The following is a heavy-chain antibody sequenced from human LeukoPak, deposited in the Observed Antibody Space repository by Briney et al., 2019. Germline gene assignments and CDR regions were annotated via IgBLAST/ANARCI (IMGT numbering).Heavy chain of an antibody. V-gene: IGHV3-11*04. D-gene: IGHD6-13*01. CDR3: ALAAAGTSSEIDY. Sequence: PGGSLRLSCAASGFTFSDYYMTWIRQAPGKGLEWVSYISSSGSTIYYADSVKGRFTISRDNAKNSLYLQMNSLRAEDTAVYYCALAAAGTSSEIDYWGQGTLVTVSS. CDR2: ISSSGSTI. CDR1: GFTFSDYY. J-gene: IGHJ4*02.